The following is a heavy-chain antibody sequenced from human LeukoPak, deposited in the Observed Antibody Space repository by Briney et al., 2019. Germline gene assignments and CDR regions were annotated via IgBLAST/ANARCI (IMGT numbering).Heavy chain of an antibody. V-gene: IGHV3-53*01. CDR2: IYSGGST. CDR3: ARWYFWSGYFLRYFDL. Sequence: GGSLRLSCAASGFTVNNYVIHWVRQGPGKGLEWVSVIYSGGSTDYADSVKGRFTISRDNSKNTLYLQMNSLRAEDTAVYYCARWYFWSGYFLRYFDLWGRGTLVTVSS. J-gene: IGHJ2*01. CDR1: GFTVNNYV. D-gene: IGHD3-3*01.